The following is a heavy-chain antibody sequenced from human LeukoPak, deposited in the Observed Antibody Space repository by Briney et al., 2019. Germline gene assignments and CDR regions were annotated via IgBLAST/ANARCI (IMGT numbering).Heavy chain of an antibody. Sequence: GSLRLSCAASGFTFSSYSMNWVRQPPGKGLEWIGEIYRSGSTNYNPSLKSRVTISVDKSKNQFSLKLSSLTAADTAVYYCARASHDYGDYSHFDYWGQGTLVTVSS. D-gene: IGHD4-17*01. J-gene: IGHJ4*02. CDR1: GFTFSSYSM. CDR3: ARASHDYGDYSHFDY. V-gene: IGHV4-4*02. CDR2: IYRSGST.